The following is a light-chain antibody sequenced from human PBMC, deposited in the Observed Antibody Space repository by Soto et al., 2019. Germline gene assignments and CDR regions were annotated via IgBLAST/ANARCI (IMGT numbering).Light chain of an antibody. Sequence: EIVMTQSPATLSLSPGERATLSCRASQSVSRNLAWYQQKPGQAPSLLIYGASTRATGIPARFSGSGSGIEFTLTISSLQSEYFALYYCQQYDNWPSWTFGQGTKLDIK. V-gene: IGKV3-15*01. J-gene: IGKJ1*01. CDR2: GAS. CDR1: QSVSRN. CDR3: QQYDNWPSWT.